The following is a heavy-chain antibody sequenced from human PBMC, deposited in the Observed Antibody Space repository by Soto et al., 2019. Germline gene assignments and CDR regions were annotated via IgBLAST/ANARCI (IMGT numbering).Heavy chain of an antibody. CDR2: IKQDGSEK. J-gene: IGHJ4*02. Sequence: GGSLRLSCAASGFTFSSYWMGWFRKAPGKELEWVANIKQDGSEKYYVDSVKGRFTISRDNAKDSLYLQMNSLRAEDTALYYCARAKDETVVVAAFDYWGQGTLVTVPQ. V-gene: IGHV3-7*01. D-gene: IGHD2-15*01. CDR1: GFTFSSYW. CDR3: ARAKDETVVVAAFDY.